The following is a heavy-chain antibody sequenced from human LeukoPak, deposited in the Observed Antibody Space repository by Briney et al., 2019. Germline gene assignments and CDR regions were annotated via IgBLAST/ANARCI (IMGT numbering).Heavy chain of an antibody. D-gene: IGHD4-17*01. CDR2: VSYDGSNK. J-gene: IGHJ4*01. CDR3: ARGDYGDYSNFDY. CDR1: GFTFSSFT. Sequence: GRSLRLSCAASGFTFSSFTMHWVRQAPGKGLEWVAVVSYDGSNKYYADSVKGRFTISRDSSTNTLYLQMSSLRAEDTAVYYCARGDYGDYSNFDYWXXXTLVTVSS. V-gene: IGHV3-30-3*01.